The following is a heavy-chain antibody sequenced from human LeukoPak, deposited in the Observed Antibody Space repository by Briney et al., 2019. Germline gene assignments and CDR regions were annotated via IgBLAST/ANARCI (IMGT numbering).Heavy chain of an antibody. V-gene: IGHV4-34*01. J-gene: IGHJ4*02. Sequence: SETLSLTCAVYGGSFSGYYWSWIRQPPGKGLEWIGEINHSGTTNYNPSLKSRVTISVDTSKNQFSLKLSSVTAADTAVYYCGREGVVGAYGHFDYWGQGTLVTVSS. CDR1: GGSFSGYY. CDR2: INHSGTT. D-gene: IGHD2-15*01. CDR3: GREGVVGAYGHFDY.